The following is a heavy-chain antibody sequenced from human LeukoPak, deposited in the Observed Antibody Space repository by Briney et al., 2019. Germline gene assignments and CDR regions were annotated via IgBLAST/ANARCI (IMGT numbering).Heavy chain of an antibody. Sequence: PSETLSLTCTVSGGSISSYYWSWIRQPPGKGLEWIGYISGSGSTNYNPSLKSRVTISVDTSKNQFSLKLSSVTAADTAVYYCARRRSPTLGAFDIWGQGTMVTVSS. CDR1: GGSISSYY. V-gene: IGHV4-59*01. CDR3: ARRRSPTLGAFDI. CDR2: ISGSGST. J-gene: IGHJ3*02.